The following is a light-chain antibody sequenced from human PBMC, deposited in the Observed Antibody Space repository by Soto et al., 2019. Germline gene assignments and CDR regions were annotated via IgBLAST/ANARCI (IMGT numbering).Light chain of an antibody. CDR3: AAWDDSLNGVV. CDR2: SNN. V-gene: IGLV1-44*01. J-gene: IGLJ2*01. CDR1: SSNIGSKT. Sequence: QSVLTQPPSAYGTPGQRVTISCSGSSSNIGSKTVNWYQQLPGTAPKLLIYSNNQRPSGVPDRFSGSKSGTSASLAISGLQSEDEVDYYCAAWDDSLNGVVFGGGAKLTVL.